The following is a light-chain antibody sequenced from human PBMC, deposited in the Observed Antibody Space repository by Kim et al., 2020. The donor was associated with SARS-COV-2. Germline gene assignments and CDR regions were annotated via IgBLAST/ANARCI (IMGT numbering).Light chain of an antibody. J-gene: IGLJ3*02. V-gene: IGLV3-19*01. CDR1: SLRNYF. Sequence: SSELTQDPAVSVALGQTVIITCQGDSLRNYFAFWYKQKPGQAPLLVMYGGDNRPSGIPDQFSSSRSGSTASLTITASQPEDEADYYCCSRDTSGDHVLFGGGTQLTVL. CDR3: CSRDTSGDHVL. CDR2: GGD.